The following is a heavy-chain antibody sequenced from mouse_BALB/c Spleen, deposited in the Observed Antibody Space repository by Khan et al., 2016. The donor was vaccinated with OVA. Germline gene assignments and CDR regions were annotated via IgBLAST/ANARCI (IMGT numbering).Heavy chain of an antibody. Sequence: VQLQESGPELVKPGASVRISCKASGYTFTTYYLHWVKQRPGQGLEWIGWIYPGSFNTNYNEKFKGKATLTADKSSNTAYMQLSSLTSEDSAVYFGATDDYFLGDAMDYWGQGTSVTVSS. CDR1: GYTFTTYY. D-gene: IGHD2-4*01. CDR3: ATDDYFLGDAMDY. J-gene: IGHJ4*01. CDR2: IYPGSFNT. V-gene: IGHV1S56*01.